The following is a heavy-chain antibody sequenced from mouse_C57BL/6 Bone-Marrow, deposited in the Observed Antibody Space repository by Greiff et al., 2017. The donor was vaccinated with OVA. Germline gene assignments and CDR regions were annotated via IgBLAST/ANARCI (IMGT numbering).Heavy chain of an antibody. V-gene: IGHV5-2*01. CDR1: EYEYPSHD. J-gene: IGHJ3*01. D-gene: IGHD2-4*01. CDR2: INSDGGST. Sequence: DVKLVESGGGLVQPGESLKLSCESNEYEYPSHDMSWVRKTPEKRLELVAAINSDGGSTYYPDTMERRFIISRDNTKKTLYLQMSSLRSEDTALYYCARQTIYYDYAGFAYWGQGTLVTVSA. CDR3: ARQTIYYDYAGFAY.